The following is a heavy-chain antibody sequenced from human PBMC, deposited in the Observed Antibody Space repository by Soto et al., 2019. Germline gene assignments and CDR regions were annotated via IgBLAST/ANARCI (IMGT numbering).Heavy chain of an antibody. CDR3: ARSHSFDGSIYHYYFDF. J-gene: IGHJ4*02. D-gene: IGHD3-3*02. Sequence: ASVKVSCKASGYTFTGYYLHWVRQAPGQGPEWVGKIDPDSGDSEQSQKFQGRVTLTRDTAIDTAYMELTRLTVDDTAIYYCARSHSFDGSIYHYYFDFWGQGTLVTVSS. V-gene: IGHV1-2*02. CDR1: GYTFTGYY. CDR2: IDPDSGDS.